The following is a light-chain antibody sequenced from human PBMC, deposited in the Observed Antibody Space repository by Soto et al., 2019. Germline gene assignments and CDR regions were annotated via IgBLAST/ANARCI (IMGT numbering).Light chain of an antibody. V-gene: IGKV3-15*01. CDR2: GAS. J-gene: IGKJ1*01. CDR1: QSVSSN. CDR3: QQYNSYSET. Sequence: EIVMTQSPATLSVSPGGRATLSCRASQSVSSNLAWYQQKPGQAPRLLIYGASTRATGIPARFSGSGSGTEFTLTISSLQPDDFATYYCQQYNSYSETFGQGTKVDIK.